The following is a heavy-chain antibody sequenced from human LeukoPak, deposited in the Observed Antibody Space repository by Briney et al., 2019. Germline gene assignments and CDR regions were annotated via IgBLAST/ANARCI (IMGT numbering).Heavy chain of an antibody. D-gene: IGHD2-21*02. Sequence: GASVKVSCKASGYTFIHYYMHWVRQAPGQGLEWMGIIKPSGGDTIYAQKFQGRVTMTRDTSTSTVYLELSSLRSEDTAVYYCARSLLGGDCHIWSQGTLVTVSS. CDR2: IKPSGGDT. CDR3: ARSLLGGDCHI. V-gene: IGHV1-46*01. J-gene: IGHJ4*02. CDR1: GYTFIHYY.